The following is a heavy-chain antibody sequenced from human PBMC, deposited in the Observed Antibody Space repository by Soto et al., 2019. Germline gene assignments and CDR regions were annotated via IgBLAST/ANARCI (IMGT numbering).Heavy chain of an antibody. CDR2: INPDAGAT. D-gene: IGHD2-2*01. Sequence: QVQLVQSGAEVKKPGASVTVSCTASAYSFTTYHIHWVRQAPGQGLEWMGLINPDAGATNYAQRFQGRLRLTRDTSTRTVYMELRSLTFDDTAVYYCARGDIVLVPASEGNWFDPWGQGTLVTVSS. V-gene: IGHV1-46*01. CDR1: AYSFTTYH. J-gene: IGHJ5*02. CDR3: ARGDIVLVPASEGNWFDP.